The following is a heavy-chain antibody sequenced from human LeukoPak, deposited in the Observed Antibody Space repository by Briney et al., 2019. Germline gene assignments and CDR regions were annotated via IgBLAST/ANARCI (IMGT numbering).Heavy chain of an antibody. D-gene: IGHD1-26*01. J-gene: IGHJ5*02. CDR2: IKQDGSEK. Sequence: PGGSLRLSCAASGFTFTTYWMSWVRQAPGKGLEWVANIKQDGSEKYYVDSVKGRFTISRDNAKNSLSLQMNSLRAEDTAVYYCARDGDSGSYFLRSYNWFDPWGQGTLVTVSS. V-gene: IGHV3-7*01. CDR1: GFTFTTYW. CDR3: ARDGDSGSYFLRSYNWFDP.